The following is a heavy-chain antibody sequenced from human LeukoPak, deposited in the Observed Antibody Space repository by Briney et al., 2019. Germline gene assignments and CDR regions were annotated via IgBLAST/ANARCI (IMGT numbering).Heavy chain of an antibody. V-gene: IGHV4-34*01. D-gene: IGHD6-19*01. CDR3: ARAEAVAGMGVDY. Sequence: PSETLSLTCAVYGGSFSGYYWSWIRQPPGKGLEWIGEINHSGSTNYNPSLKSRVTISVDTSKNQFSLKLSSVTAADTAVYYCARAEAVAGMGVDYWGQRTLVTVSS. CDR1: GGSFSGYY. J-gene: IGHJ4*02. CDR2: INHSGST.